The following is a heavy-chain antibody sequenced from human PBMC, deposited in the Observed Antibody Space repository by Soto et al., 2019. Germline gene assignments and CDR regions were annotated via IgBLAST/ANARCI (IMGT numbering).Heavy chain of an antibody. D-gene: IGHD2-2*01. CDR3: ARDGSGDCSSTSCYPPRYYYYGMDV. J-gene: IGHJ6*02. V-gene: IGHV3-33*08. CDR2: IWYDGSNK. Sequence: GSLRLSCAASGFTFSSYGMHWVRQAPGKGLEWVAVIWYDGSNKYYADSVKGRFTISRDNSKNTLYLQMNSLRAEDTAVYYCARDGSGDCSSTSCYPPRYYYYGMDVWGQGTTVTVSS. CDR1: GFTFSSYG.